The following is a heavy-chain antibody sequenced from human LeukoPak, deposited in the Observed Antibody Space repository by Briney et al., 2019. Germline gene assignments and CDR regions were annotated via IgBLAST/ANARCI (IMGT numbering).Heavy chain of an antibody. J-gene: IGHJ4*02. Sequence: GGSLRLSCAASGFTFSSYSMNWVRQAPGKGLEWVSYISSSSSTIYYADSVKGRFTISRDNAKNSLYPQMNSLRDEDTAVYYCAREPMVRGVIHFDYWGQGTLVTVSS. V-gene: IGHV3-48*02. CDR1: GFTFSSYS. CDR3: AREPMVRGVIHFDY. D-gene: IGHD3-10*01. CDR2: ISSSSSTI.